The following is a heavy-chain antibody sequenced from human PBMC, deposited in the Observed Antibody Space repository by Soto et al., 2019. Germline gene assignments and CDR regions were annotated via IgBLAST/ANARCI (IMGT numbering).Heavy chain of an antibody. CDR2: VHYTGSA. CDR1: GDSINNYY. V-gene: IGHV4-59*01. D-gene: IGHD2-2*01. CDR3: AREGASRFRGFDY. Sequence: QVQLQESGPGLVKPSETRSLTCSVSGDSINNYYWSWIRQPPGKGLEWIGFVHYTGSANYNPSLKSRVTISVGTSKKQFSLRLSSVTAADSGVYYCAREGASRFRGFDYWGQGTLVTVSS. J-gene: IGHJ4*02.